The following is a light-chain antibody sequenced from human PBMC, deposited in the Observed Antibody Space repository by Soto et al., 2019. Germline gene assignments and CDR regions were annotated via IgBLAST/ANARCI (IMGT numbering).Light chain of an antibody. J-gene: IGKJ1*01. V-gene: IGKV1-5*01. CDR2: DAS. CDR3: LQYNSYSTWT. Sequence: DIQMTQSPSTLSASVGDRVTITCRASQSISSWLAWYQQKPGKAPKLLIYDASSLESGVPSRFSGSGSGTEFTLTISSLQPDDFATYFCLQYNSYSTWTFGQGTKVDIK. CDR1: QSISSW.